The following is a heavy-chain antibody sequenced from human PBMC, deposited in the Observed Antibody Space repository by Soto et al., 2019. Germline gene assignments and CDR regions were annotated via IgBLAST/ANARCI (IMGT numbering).Heavy chain of an antibody. CDR3: ARDRPPGSYYYYMDV. CDR2: ISSSGSTI. V-gene: IGHV3-11*01. D-gene: IGHD5-12*01. J-gene: IGHJ6*03. CDR1: GFTFSDYY. Sequence: PGGSLRLSCAASGFTFSDYYMRWIRQAPGKGLEWVSYISSSGSTIYYADSVKGRFTISRDNAKNSLYLQMNSLRAEDTAVYYCARDRPPGSYYYYMDVWGKGTTVTVSS.